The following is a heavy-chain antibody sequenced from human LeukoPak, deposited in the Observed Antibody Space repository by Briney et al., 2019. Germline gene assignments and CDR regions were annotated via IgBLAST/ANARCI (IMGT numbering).Heavy chain of an antibody. CDR1: GFTFSSYD. D-gene: IGHD3-16*02. Sequence: GGSLRLSCAASGFTFSSYDMHWVRQATGKGLEWVSAIGTAGDTYYPGSVKGRFTISRENAKNSLYLQMNSLRAGDTAVYYCARGLVYYDYVWGSYRRSYYFDYWGQGTLVTVSS. CDR3: ARGLVYYDYVWGSYRRSYYFDY. CDR2: IGTAGDT. J-gene: IGHJ4*02. V-gene: IGHV3-13*01.